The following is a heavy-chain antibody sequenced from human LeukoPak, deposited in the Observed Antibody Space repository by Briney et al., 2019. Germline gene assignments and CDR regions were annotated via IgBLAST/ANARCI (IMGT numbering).Heavy chain of an antibody. CDR1: GGSISSHY. CDR3: ARVNPGLRYFGY. D-gene: IGHD3-9*01. V-gene: IGHV4-59*11. Sequence: SETLSLTCTVSGGSISSHYWSWIRQPPGKGLEWVAYIFHSGNSNYNPSLKSRVTISVDTSKNQFSLKLSSVTAADTAVYYCARVNPGLRYFGYWGQGTLVTVSS. CDR2: IFHSGNS. J-gene: IGHJ4*02.